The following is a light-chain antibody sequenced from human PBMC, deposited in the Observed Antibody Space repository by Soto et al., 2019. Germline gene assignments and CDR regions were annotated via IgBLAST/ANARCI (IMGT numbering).Light chain of an antibody. CDR1: GNDVGGYTF. Sequence: QSVLTHPASVSGSPGQSISIFCTGTGNDVGGYTFVSWYQQHPDKVPKLVIFDVNRRPSGVSDRFSGSKSVNAASLTISGLQAEDEADYYFCSYTATTTYVFGTGTKVT. V-gene: IGLV2-14*03. CDR2: DVN. J-gene: IGLJ1*01. CDR3: CSYTATTTYV.